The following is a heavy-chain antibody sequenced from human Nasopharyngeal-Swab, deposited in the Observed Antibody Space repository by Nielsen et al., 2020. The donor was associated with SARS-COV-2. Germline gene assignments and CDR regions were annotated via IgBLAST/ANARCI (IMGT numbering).Heavy chain of an antibody. CDR3: ARGRLVVVPAAISHRWFDP. Sequence: SETLSLTCTVSGGSISSGGYYWSWIRQHPGKGLEWIGYIYYSGSTYYNPSLKSRVTISVDTSKNQFSLKLSSVTAADTAVYYCARGRLVVVPAAISHRWFDPWGQGTLVTVSS. CDR2: IYYSGST. J-gene: IGHJ5*02. V-gene: IGHV4-31*03. D-gene: IGHD2-2*01. CDR1: GGSISSGGYY.